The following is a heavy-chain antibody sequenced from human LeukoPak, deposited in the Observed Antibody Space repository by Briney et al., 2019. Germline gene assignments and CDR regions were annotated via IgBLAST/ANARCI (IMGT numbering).Heavy chain of an antibody. CDR3: ALKGYCRGGSCAQYYFDY. CDR1: GFSLSTSGMR. Sequence: ESGPTLVKPTQTLTLTCTFSGFSLSTSGMRVSWIRQPPGKALEWLARIDWDDDKFYSTSLKTRLTISKDTSKNQVVLTMTNMDPVDTATYYCALKGYCRGGSCAQYYFDYWGQGTLVTVSS. D-gene: IGHD2-15*01. V-gene: IGHV2-70*04. J-gene: IGHJ4*02. CDR2: IDWDDDK.